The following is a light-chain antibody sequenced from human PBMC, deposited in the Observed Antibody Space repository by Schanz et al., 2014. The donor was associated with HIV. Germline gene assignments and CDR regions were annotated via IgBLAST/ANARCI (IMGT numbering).Light chain of an antibody. CDR3: QSFDSSLNGVV. CDR1: RSNLGAGYD. CDR2: ANN. Sequence: QSVLTQPPSVSGAPGQRVTISCTGNRSNLGAGYDVHWYQLRPGTAPKLLIYANNNRPSGVPDRFSGSKSGTSASLAITGLQAEDEADYFCQSFDSSLNGVVFGGGTKLTVL. V-gene: IGLV1-40*01. J-gene: IGLJ3*02.